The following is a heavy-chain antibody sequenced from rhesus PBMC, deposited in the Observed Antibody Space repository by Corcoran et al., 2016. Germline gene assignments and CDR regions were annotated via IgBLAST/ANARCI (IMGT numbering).Heavy chain of an antibody. CDR2: ISNGGGRP. V-gene: IGHV3S5*01. D-gene: IGHD1-26*01. J-gene: IGHJ4*01. CDR3: AKRGATEGGIDY. Sequence: EVQLVESGGGLVQPGGSLRLSCAASGFTFSSYGMSWVRQAQGKGLEWVSYISNGGGRPYYADSVKSRFTISRENSKNTLSLQMNSLRAEDTAVYYCAKRGATEGGIDYWGQGVLVTVSS. CDR1: GFTFSSYG.